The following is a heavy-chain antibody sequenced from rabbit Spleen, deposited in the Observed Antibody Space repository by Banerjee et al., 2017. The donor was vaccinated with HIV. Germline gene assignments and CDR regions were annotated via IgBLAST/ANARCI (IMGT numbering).Heavy chain of an antibody. J-gene: IGHJ6*01. CDR3: ARGNGGSMGNENGVDL. V-gene: IGHV1S45*01. Sequence: EQLVESGGGLVKPEGSLTLTCTGSGFSFSSSYWICWVRQAPGKGLEWIGCISAGRSGDTYYASWAKGRFTISKTSSTTVTLQMTSLTAADTATYFCARGNGGSMGNENGVDLWGPGTLVTVS. CDR2: ISAGRSGDT. D-gene: IGHD2-1*01. CDR1: GFSFSSSYW.